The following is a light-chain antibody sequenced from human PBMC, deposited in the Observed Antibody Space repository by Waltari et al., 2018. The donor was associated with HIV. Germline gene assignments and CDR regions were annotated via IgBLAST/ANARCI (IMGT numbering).Light chain of an antibody. V-gene: IGKV3-20*01. CDR2: GAS. CDR1: QSVTSSY. Sequence: EIMLTQSPGTLSLSPGERATLSCRASQSVTSSYLAWYQQKPGQAPRLLINGASSRATGIPDRFSGSGSGTDFTLTISRLEPEDFAVYYCHQYGRSPWTFGQGTKVEVK. J-gene: IGKJ1*01. CDR3: HQYGRSPWT.